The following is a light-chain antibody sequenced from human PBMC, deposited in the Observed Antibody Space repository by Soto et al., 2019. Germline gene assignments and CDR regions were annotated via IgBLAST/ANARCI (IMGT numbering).Light chain of an antibody. CDR1: SSNIGTNT. Sequence: QSVLTQPPSACGTPGQRVTISCSGSSSNIGTNTVNWYQQLPGTAPKLLIDSNNQRPSGVPDRFSGSKSATSASLAISGLQSEDEADYYCAAWDDSLNGVVFGGGTKLTVL. CDR2: SNN. J-gene: IGLJ3*02. V-gene: IGLV1-44*01. CDR3: AAWDDSLNGVV.